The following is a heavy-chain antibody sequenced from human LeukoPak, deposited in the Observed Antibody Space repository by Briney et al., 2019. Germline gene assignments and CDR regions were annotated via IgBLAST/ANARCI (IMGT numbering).Heavy chain of an antibody. D-gene: IGHD1-1*01. V-gene: IGHV3-23*01. CDR2: ITGSGGGT. CDR1: GFTFSSYA. Sequence: GGSLRLSCAASGFTFSSYAMTWVRQAPGKGLEWVSTITGSGGGTYYADSVKGRFTISRDNSKNTLYLQMYSLRAEDTAVYYCAKDLNCWNDVGGWFDPWGQGTLVTVSS. CDR3: AKDLNCWNDVGGWFDP. J-gene: IGHJ5*02.